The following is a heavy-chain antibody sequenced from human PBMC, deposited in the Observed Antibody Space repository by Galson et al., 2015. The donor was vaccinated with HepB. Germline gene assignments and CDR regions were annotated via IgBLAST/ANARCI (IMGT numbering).Heavy chain of an antibody. D-gene: IGHD1-26*01. Sequence: SVKVSCKASGGTFSSYTISWVRQAPGQGLEWMGRIIPILGIANYAQKFQGRVTITADKSTSTAYMELSSLRSEDTAVYYCARGGGSYPAEYFQHWGQGTLVTVSS. V-gene: IGHV1-69*02. CDR3: ARGGGSYPAEYFQH. J-gene: IGHJ1*01. CDR2: IIPILGIA. CDR1: GGTFSSYT.